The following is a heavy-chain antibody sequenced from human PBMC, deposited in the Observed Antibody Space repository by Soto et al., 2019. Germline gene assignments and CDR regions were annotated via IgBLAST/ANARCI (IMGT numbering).Heavy chain of an antibody. Sequence: SETLSLTCTVSGGSISSYYGSWIRQPPGKGLEWIGYIYYSGSTNYNPSLKSRVTISVDTSKNQFSLKLSSVTAADTAVYYCARRYGVYFDYWGQGTLVTVSS. CDR3: ARRYGVYFDY. V-gene: IGHV4-59*08. D-gene: IGHD4-17*01. CDR1: GGSISSYY. CDR2: IYYSGST. J-gene: IGHJ4*02.